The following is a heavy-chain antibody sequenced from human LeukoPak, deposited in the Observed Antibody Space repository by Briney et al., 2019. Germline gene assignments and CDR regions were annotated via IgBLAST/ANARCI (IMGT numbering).Heavy chain of an antibody. D-gene: IGHD4-23*01. Sequence: GGSLRLSCAASGFTFSNYAMTWVRQAPGKGLEWVSVISGSDGSTYYADSVKGRFTISRDNAKNTLYLQMNSLSIEDTAVYYCATGYSSDYGGNVYWGRGTLVTVSS. CDR2: ISGSDGST. CDR3: ATGYSSDYGGNVY. J-gene: IGHJ4*02. V-gene: IGHV3-23*01. CDR1: GFTFSNYA.